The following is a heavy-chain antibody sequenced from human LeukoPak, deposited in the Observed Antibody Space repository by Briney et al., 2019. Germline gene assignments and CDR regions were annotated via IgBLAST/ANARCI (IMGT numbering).Heavy chain of an antibody. J-gene: IGHJ4*02. V-gene: IGHV1-69*04. Sequence: ASVKVSCKASGGTFSSYAISWVRQAPGQGLEWMGRFIPILGIANYAQKFQGRVTITADKSTSTAYMELSSLRSEDTAVYYCASPLVAGIVAGAFDYWGQGTLVTVSS. CDR1: GGTFSSYA. CDR2: FIPILGIA. D-gene: IGHD6-19*01. CDR3: ASPLVAGIVAGAFDY.